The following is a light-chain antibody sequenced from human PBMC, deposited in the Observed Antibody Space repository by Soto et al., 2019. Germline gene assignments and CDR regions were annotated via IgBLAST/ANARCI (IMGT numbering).Light chain of an antibody. CDR1: QRVSNW. CDR3: QQYNSYS. V-gene: IGKV1-5*01. J-gene: IGKJ1*01. Sequence: DIQMTQSPSTLPASVGDGVTITCRASQRVSNWFAWYQQKPGTAPKLLIYRASSLESGASSWFSGSGCGTEFSFTISRLQCDDFAKYYCQQYNSYSFGQGTKVDIK. CDR2: RAS.